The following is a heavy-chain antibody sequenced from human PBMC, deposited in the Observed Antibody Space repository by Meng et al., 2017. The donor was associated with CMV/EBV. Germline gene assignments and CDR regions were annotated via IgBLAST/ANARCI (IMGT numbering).Heavy chain of an antibody. J-gene: IGHJ6*02. CDR2: INPSGGST. V-gene: IGHV1-46*01. Sequence: ASVQVSCKASGYTFTSYYMHWVRQAPRQGLEWMGIINPSGGSTSYAQKSQGRVTMTRDTSTSKVYMELISLRSEDTAVYYCARDQAHYSSSWSSDYRMDVWGQGTTVTVSS. CDR3: ARDQAHYSSSWSSDYRMDV. CDR1: GYTFTSYY. D-gene: IGHD6-13*01.